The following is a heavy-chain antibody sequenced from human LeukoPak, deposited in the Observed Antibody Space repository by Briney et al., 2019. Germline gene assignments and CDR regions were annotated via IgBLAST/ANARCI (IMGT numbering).Heavy chain of an antibody. CDR2: IYYSGST. V-gene: IGHV4-39*01. CDR3: ARHLGWFDP. J-gene: IGHJ5*02. Sequence: PSETLSLTCTVSGGSISNYYWGWIRQPPWKGLDWIGSIYYSGSTYYNPSLKSRVTISVDTSRNQFSLKLSSVTAADTAVYYCARHLGWFDPWGQGTLVTVSS. D-gene: IGHD7-27*01. CDR1: GGSISNYY.